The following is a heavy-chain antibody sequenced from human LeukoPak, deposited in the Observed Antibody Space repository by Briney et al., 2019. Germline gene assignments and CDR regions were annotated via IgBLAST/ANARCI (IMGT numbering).Heavy chain of an antibody. D-gene: IGHD2-15*01. CDR1: GFDFSGFY. CDR3: IRQECSGGSCYYVDY. Sequence: GGSLRLSCAASGFDFSGFYMHWVRQASGRGLEWVGLIRSKPSSYTTVYAASVKGRFTISRDDSKYTAYLQMNSLKAEDTAVYYCIRQECSGGSCYYVDYWGQGTLVTVSS. J-gene: IGHJ4*02. CDR2: IRSKPSSYTT. V-gene: IGHV3-73*01.